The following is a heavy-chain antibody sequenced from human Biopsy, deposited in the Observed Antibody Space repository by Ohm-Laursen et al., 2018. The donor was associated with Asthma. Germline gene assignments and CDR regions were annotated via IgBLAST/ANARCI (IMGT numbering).Heavy chain of an antibody. CDR1: GFTVSRDH. J-gene: IGHJ6*02. Sequence: SLRLSCTALGFTVSRDHMFWVRQAPGKGLERVSVIYSGGTSDTVDSVRGRFTISRDNVRNRLHLQMSSLRPDDSAAYHCAKDRFDNSVTSKYYYYGIDVWGQGTTVTVSS. V-gene: IGHV3-53*01. CDR3: AKDRFDNSVTSKYYYYGIDV. CDR2: IYSGGTS. D-gene: IGHD3-16*01.